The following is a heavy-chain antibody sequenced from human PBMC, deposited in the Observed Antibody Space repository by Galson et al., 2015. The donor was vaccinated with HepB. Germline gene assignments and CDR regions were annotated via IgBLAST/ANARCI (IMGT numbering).Heavy chain of an antibody. Sequence: GKGLEWIGSIYYSGSTYYNPSIKSRVTISVDTSKNQFSLKLSSVTAADTAVYYCARRSAAGTSDYWGQGTLVTVSS. CDR2: IYYSGST. CDR3: ARRSAAGTSDY. J-gene: IGHJ4*02. D-gene: IGHD6-13*01. V-gene: IGHV4-39*01.